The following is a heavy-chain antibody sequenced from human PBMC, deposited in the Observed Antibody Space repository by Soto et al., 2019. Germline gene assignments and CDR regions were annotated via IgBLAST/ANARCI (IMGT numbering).Heavy chain of an antibody. CDR1: RYTFTTYY. J-gene: IGHJ4*02. CDR2: IHPSGGSA. Sequence: ASVKVSCKASRYTFTTYYMHWVRQAPGQGLEWMGIIHPSGGSASYAQKFQGRVTMTRDTSTTTVYMELSSLRSEDTAVYYCARGNGDNPFDYWGQGTLVTVSS. D-gene: IGHD4-17*01. CDR3: ARGNGDNPFDY. V-gene: IGHV1-46*01.